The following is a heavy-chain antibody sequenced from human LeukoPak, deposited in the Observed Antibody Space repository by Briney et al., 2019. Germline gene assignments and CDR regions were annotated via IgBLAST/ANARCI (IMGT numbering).Heavy chain of an antibody. J-gene: IGHJ5*02. D-gene: IGHD6-13*01. CDR2: IYPGDSDT. CDR1: GYSFTSYW. Sequence: GESLKISCKGSGYSFTSYWIGWVRQMPGKGLEWMGIIYPGDSDTRYSPSFQGQVTISADKSISTAYLQWSSLKASDTAMYYCARLAAAGYLTSWFDPWGQGTLVTVSS. V-gene: IGHV5-51*01. CDR3: ARLAAAGYLTSWFDP.